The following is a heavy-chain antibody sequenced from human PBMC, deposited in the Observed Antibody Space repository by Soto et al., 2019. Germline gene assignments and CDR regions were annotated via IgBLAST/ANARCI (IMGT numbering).Heavy chain of an antibody. CDR1: GFTFSSYW. CDR3: ARGLYDFWRSRTLGY. D-gene: IGHD3-3*01. CDR2: IKQDGSEK. Sequence: PGGSLRLSCAASGFTFSSYWMSWVRQAPGKGLEWVANIKQDGSEKYYVDSVKGRFTISRDNAKNSLYLQMNSLRAEDTAVYYCARGLYDFWRSRTLGYWGQGTLVTVSS. V-gene: IGHV3-7*05. J-gene: IGHJ4*02.